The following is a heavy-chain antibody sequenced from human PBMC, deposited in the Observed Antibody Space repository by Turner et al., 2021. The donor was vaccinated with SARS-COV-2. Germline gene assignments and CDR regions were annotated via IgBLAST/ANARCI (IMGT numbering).Heavy chain of an antibody. CDR3: AKTRGPVAFHPDS. CDR1: GFIFSNYA. D-gene: IGHD2-2*01. CDR2: IFSDGDST. Sequence: EVQVLESGGTLVQPGGSLRLSCAVAGFIFSNYAMTWVRQAPGRGLEWVCSIFSDGDSTYYADSVKGGFTISRDDSKNTVSLQMNSLRAEDTALYYCAKTRGPVAFHPDSWGQGTLVTVSS. V-gene: IGHV3-23*01. J-gene: IGHJ4*02.